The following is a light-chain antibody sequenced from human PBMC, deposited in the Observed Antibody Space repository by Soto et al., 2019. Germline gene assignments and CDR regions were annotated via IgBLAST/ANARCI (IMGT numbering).Light chain of an antibody. CDR2: GNS. CDR3: LSYDSSLSSYV. J-gene: IGLJ1*01. Sequence: QSVLTQPPSVSGAPGQRVTISGTGSSSNIGAGYDVHWYQQLPGTAPKLLIYGNSNRPSGVPDRFSGSKSGTSASLAITGLQAEDEADYYCLSYDSSLSSYVFGTGTKLTVL. V-gene: IGLV1-40*01. CDR1: SSNIGAGYD.